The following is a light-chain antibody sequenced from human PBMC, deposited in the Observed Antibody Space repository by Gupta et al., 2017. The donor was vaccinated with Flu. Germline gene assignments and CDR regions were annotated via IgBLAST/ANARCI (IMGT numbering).Light chain of an antibody. CDR2: DAS. Sequence: DIQMTQSPSSLSASVGDKVTLTCRASRYINKYLSWYQQKPGKAPTLLIFDASTLQDGVPSRFSGSGSGTDFSLTITSLQPEDFATYFRQQSYSDPSFGQGTRL. V-gene: IGKV1-39*01. CDR3: QQSYSDPS. CDR1: RYINKY. J-gene: IGKJ5*01.